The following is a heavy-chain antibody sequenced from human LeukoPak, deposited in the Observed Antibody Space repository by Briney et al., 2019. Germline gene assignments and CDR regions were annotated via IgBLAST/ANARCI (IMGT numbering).Heavy chain of an antibody. D-gene: IGHD5-12*01. V-gene: IGHV3-15*01. CDR2: IQSKTDGGTT. J-gene: IGHJ4*02. CDR3: TTLHSGYASY. CDR1: GFTFTNAW. Sequence: GGSLRLSCAASGFTFTNAWMSWVRQAPGKGLEWVGRIQSKTDGGTTECAAPVKGRFTISRDDSKNTLYLQMNSLKTEDTAVYYCTTLHSGYASYWGQGTLVTVSS.